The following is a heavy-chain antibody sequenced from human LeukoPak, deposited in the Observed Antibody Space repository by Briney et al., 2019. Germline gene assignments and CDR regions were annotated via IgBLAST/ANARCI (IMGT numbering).Heavy chain of an antibody. CDR3: ARHPVYDDSDYYKYYFDY. D-gene: IGHD3-22*01. CDR1: DGSISSTSNY. J-gene: IGHJ4*02. CDR2: IYYSGST. V-gene: IGHV4-39*01. Sequence: SETLSLTCTVSDGSISSTSNYWGWIRQPPGEGLERIGSIYYSGSTYYNPSLKSRVTISVDTSKNQFSLKLSSVTAADTAVYYCARHPVYDDSDYYKYYFDYWGQGTLVTVSS.